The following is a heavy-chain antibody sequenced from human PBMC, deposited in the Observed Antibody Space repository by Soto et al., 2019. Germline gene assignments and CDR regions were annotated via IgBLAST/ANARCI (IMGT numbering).Heavy chain of an antibody. V-gene: IGHV1-58*01. Sequence: QMQLVQSGPEVKKPGTSLKVSCKASGFTLSSSAVQWVRQARGQGLEWIGWIVVGSDNTNYAQKSQERVTITRDMSTSTVYMELSSLRSEDTATYSWAAAIPGQPHYFYGMDVWGQGTPVTVSS. CDR3: AAAIPGQPHYFYGMDV. CDR1: GFTLSSSA. CDR2: IVVGSDNT. D-gene: IGHD2-2*01. J-gene: IGHJ6*02.